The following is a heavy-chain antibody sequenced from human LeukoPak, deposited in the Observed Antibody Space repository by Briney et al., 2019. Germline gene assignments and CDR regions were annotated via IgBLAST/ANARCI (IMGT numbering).Heavy chain of an antibody. V-gene: IGHV3-23*01. J-gene: IGHJ4*02. Sequence: GGSLRLSCAASGFTFSYYAMSWVRQAPGKGLEWVSAISGSGGSTYYADSVKGRFTISRDNSKNTLYLQMNSLRAEDTAVYYCAKTESSPLLWFGELYWGQGTLVTVSS. D-gene: IGHD3-10*01. CDR2: ISGSGGST. CDR1: GFTFSYYA. CDR3: AKTESSPLLWFGELY.